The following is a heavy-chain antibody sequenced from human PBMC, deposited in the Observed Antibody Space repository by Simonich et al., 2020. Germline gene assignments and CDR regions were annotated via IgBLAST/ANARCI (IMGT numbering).Heavy chain of an antibody. CDR1: GFTFSSYG. V-gene: IGHV3-33*01. CDR2: IWDDGSNK. J-gene: IGHJ4*02. Sequence: QVQLVESGGGVVQPGRSLRLSCAASGFTFSSYGMHWVRQAPGKGLEWVAVIWDDGSNKYYADSVKGRFTISRDNSTNTLYLQMNSLRAEDTAVYYCARDRYCSGGSCYYFDYWGQGTLVTVSS. D-gene: IGHD2-15*01. CDR3: ARDRYCSGGSCYYFDY.